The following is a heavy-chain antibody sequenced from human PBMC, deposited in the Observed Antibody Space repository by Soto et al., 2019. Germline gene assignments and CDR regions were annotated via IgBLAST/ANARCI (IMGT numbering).Heavy chain of an antibody. Sequence: QVEFMQSGGGVVQPGRSLRLSCATSGITFSRYAMHWVRQAPGKRMEWVAVVFFDGQNKYYGDSVKGRFTVSRDNSKNTTYLQMNGLRPEDSGVYYCTKGGTVPFDYWGKGSLVSVSS. D-gene: IGHD3-16*01. CDR1: GITFSRYA. J-gene: IGHJ4*02. V-gene: IGHV3-30*18. CDR3: TKGGTVPFDY. CDR2: VFFDGQNK.